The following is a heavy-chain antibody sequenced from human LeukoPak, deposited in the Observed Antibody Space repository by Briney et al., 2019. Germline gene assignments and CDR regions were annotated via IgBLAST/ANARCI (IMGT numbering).Heavy chain of an antibody. CDR2: ISWNSGSI. J-gene: IGHJ4*02. D-gene: IGHD5-18*01. V-gene: IGHV3-9*01. CDR3: AKDRGYSYGLGG. Sequence: PGRSLRLSCAASGFTFDGYAMHWVRQAPGKGLEWVSGISWNSGSIGYADSVKGRFTISRDNAKNSLYLQMNSLRAEDTALYYCAKDRGYSYGLGGWGQGTLVTVSS. CDR1: GFTFDGYA.